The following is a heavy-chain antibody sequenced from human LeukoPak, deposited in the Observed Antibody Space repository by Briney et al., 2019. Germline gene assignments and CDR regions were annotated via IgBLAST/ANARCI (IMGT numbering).Heavy chain of an antibody. D-gene: IGHD3-22*01. Sequence: GASVKVSCKASGYTFTSYGISWMRQAPGQGLEWMGWISAYNGNTNYAQKLQGRVTMTTDTSTSTAYMELRSLRSDDTAVYYCARDRSPFYDSSGYEGVDAFDIWGQGTTVTVSS. V-gene: IGHV1-18*01. J-gene: IGHJ3*02. CDR2: ISAYNGNT. CDR1: GYTFTSYG. CDR3: ARDRSPFYDSSGYEGVDAFDI.